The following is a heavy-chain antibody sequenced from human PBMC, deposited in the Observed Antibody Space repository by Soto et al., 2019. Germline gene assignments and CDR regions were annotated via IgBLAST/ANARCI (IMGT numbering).Heavy chain of an antibody. Sequence: QVRLVESGGGVVQPGRSLRLSCAASGFTFSSYAMRWVRQAPGKGLEWLAVISYDGANKYYADSVKGRFTISRDNSKNTLYLQMNSLRVDDTALYYCAKDSALAAAAHSGMDVWGQGTTVTVSS. J-gene: IGHJ6*02. CDR2: ISYDGANK. D-gene: IGHD6-13*01. V-gene: IGHV3-30*18. CDR3: AKDSALAAAAHSGMDV. CDR1: GFTFSSYA.